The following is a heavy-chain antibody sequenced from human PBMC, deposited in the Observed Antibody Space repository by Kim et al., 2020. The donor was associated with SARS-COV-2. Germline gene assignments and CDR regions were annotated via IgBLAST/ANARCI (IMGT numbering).Heavy chain of an antibody. Sequence: SETLSLTCAVYGGSFSGYYWSWIRQPPGKGLEWIGEINHSGSTNYNPSLKSRVTISVDTYKNQFSLKLSTGTAADTAVDYCARAGRQWLVRPIFYCFDY. CDR3: ARAGRQWLVRPIFYCFDY. V-gene: IGHV4-34*01. D-gene: IGHD6-19*01. CDR2: INHSGST. CDR1: GGSFSGYY. J-gene: IGHJ4*01.